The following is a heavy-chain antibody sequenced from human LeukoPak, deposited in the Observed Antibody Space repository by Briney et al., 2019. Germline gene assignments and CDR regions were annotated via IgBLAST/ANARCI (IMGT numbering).Heavy chain of an antibody. CDR2: INPTGGST. CDR1: GYSFTTYY. J-gene: IGHJ6*02. D-gene: IGHD2-15*01. V-gene: IGHV1-46*01. CDR3: ARERYCSGGNCFVTYYGMDV. Sequence: GASVKVSCKASGYSFTTYYMHWVRQAPGQGLEWMGIINPTGGSTNYAQKFEGRVTMARDTSTSTVYMELSSLRSEATAVYYCARERYCSGGNCFVTYYGMDVWGQGTTVTVSS.